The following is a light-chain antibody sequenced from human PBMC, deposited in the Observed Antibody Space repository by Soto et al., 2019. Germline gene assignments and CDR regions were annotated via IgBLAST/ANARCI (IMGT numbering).Light chain of an antibody. Sequence: ESVLTQSPATMSLSPGERATLSCRASQSVRSYLAWYQQKPGQAPRLLIYDASNRAPGIPARFSGSGSGTDFTLTTSSLEPDDFAVYYCQQRSSWPRITFGQGTRLEIK. CDR2: DAS. V-gene: IGKV3-11*01. CDR3: QQRSSWPRIT. CDR1: QSVRSY. J-gene: IGKJ5*01.